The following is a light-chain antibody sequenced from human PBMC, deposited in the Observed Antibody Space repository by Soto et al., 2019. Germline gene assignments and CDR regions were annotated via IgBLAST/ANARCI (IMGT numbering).Light chain of an antibody. CDR2: DAS. CDR3: HQYNSYSLT. Sequence: DIQMTQSPSTLSASVGDRATITCRASKSLRSWVAWYQQKPGQAPTLLIYDASILEGWVPSRFSGSGSGTEFTLTISSLQHDVCASYYCHQYNSYSLTFGQGTQVEIK. CDR1: KSLRSW. V-gene: IGKV1-5*01. J-gene: IGKJ1*01.